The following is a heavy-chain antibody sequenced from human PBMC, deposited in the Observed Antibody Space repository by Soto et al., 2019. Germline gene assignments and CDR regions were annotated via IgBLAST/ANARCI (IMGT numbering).Heavy chain of an antibody. CDR3: ARGGWEALDY. D-gene: IGHD1-26*01. Sequence: ASVKVSCKASGGTFSSYTISWVRQAPGQGLEWMGRIIPILGIAIYAQKFQGRVTMTEDTSTDTAYMELSSLRSEDTAVYYCARGGWEALDYWGQGTLVTVSS. V-gene: IGHV1-69*02. CDR1: GGTFSSYT. J-gene: IGHJ4*02. CDR2: IIPILGIA.